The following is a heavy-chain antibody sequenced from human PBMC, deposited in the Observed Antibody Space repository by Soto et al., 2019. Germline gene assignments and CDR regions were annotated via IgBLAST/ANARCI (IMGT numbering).Heavy chain of an antibody. CDR2: MNPDSSNT. J-gene: IGHJ6*03. V-gene: IGHV1-8*01. D-gene: IGHD3-10*01. CDR3: AREAASDPSFYYHYMDV. Sequence: QERLVQSGAEVKKPGAPVKVSCKASGYTFSNYNITTVRQASGQGPEWWGWMNPDSSNTGYAEKFQGRVTTTRNSSISTAYMELSGLRSEDTAVYYCAREAASDPSFYYHYMDVWGKGTTVTVSS. CDR1: GYTFSNYN.